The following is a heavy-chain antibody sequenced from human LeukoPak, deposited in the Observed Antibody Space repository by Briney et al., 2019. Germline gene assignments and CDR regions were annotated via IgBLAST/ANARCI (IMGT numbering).Heavy chain of an antibody. CDR2: IYYSGST. CDR1: GGSISSSSYY. CDR3: TRDSEEGPSDY. Sequence: SETLSLTCTVSGGSISSSSYYWGWIRQPPGKGLEWIGSIYYSGSTYYNPSLKSRVTISVDTSKNQFSLKLSSVTAADTAVYYCTRDSEEGPSDYWGQGTLVTVSS. J-gene: IGHJ4*02. V-gene: IGHV4-39*07.